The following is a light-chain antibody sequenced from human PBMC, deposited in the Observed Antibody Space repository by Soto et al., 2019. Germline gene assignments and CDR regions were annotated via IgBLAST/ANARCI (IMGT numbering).Light chain of an antibody. V-gene: IGKV1-5*01. J-gene: IGKJ1*01. Sequence: DIQMTQSPSTLSASVGDRVTITCRASQSISSWLAWYQQKPGKAPKLLIYDASSLESGVPSRFSGSGSRTEFTLTISSLQPDDFATYYCQQYNSYSPTFGQGTKVDIK. CDR1: QSISSW. CDR3: QQYNSYSPT. CDR2: DAS.